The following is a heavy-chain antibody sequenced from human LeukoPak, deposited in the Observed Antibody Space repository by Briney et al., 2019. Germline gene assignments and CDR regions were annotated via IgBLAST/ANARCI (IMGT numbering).Heavy chain of an antibody. CDR2: IIPILGIA. CDR3: ARPSLPLKPYYYGMDV. CDR1: GYTFTSYG. Sequence: ASVKVSCKASGYTFTSYGISWVRQAPGQGLEWMGRIIPILGIANYAQKFQGRVTITADKSTSTAYMELSSLRSEDTAVYYCARPSLPLKPYYYGMDVWGQGTTVTVSS. V-gene: IGHV1-69*04. J-gene: IGHJ6*02.